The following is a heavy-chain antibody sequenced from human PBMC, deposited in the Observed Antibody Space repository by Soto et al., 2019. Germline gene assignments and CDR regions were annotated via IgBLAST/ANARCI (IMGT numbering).Heavy chain of an antibody. D-gene: IGHD5-12*01. V-gene: IGHV4-59*08. CDR2: IYYSGTT. CDR3: ARQPPATAAFDI. Sequence: QVQLQESGPGLLKPSETLSLTCTVSGGSISSYYWSWIRQPPGKGLEWIGYIYYSGTTNYNPSLKSRVTMSVDTSKTQLSLMLSSVTAADTAVYYCARQPPATAAFDIWGQGTMVTVSS. CDR1: GGSISSYY. J-gene: IGHJ3*02.